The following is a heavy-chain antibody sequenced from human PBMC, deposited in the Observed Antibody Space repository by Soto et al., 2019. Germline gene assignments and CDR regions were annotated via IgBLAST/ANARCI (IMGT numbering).Heavy chain of an antibody. D-gene: IGHD3-3*01. J-gene: IGHJ3*02. Sequence: ASVKVSCKASGYTFTSYVISWVRQAPGQGLEWMGWISAYNGNTNYAQKLQGRVTMTTDTSTSTAYMELRSLRSDDTAVYYCARDRHGSYDFWSGAEPAFDIWGQGTMVTVS. V-gene: IGHV1-18*01. CDR1: GYTFTSYV. CDR2: ISAYNGNT. CDR3: ARDRHGSYDFWSGAEPAFDI.